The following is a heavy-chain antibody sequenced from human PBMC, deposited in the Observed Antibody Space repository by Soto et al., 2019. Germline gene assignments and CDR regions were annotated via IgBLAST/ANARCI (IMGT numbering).Heavy chain of an antibody. CDR3: ARGAIFGVVITPPNFDY. J-gene: IGHJ4*02. V-gene: IGHV4-31*03. CDR2: IYYSGST. CDR1: GGSISSGCYY. Sequence: PSETLSLTCTVSGGSISSGCYYWSWIRQHPGKGLEWIGYIYYSGSTYYNPSLKSRVTISVDTSKNKFSLKLSSVTATDTAVYYCARGAIFGVVITPPNFDYWGQGTLVNGS. D-gene: IGHD3-3*01.